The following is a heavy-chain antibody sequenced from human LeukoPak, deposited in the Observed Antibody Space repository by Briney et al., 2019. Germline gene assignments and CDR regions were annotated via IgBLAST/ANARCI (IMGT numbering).Heavy chain of an antibody. CDR3: ASNTVTTRGSYYYGMDV. V-gene: IGHV3-30*04. D-gene: IGHD4-17*01. Sequence: GRSLRLSCAASGFTFSSYAMHWVRQAPGKGLEGVAVISYDGSNKYYADSVKGRFTISRDNSKNTLYLQMNSLRAEDTAVYYCASNTVTTRGSYYYGMDVWGKGTTVTVSS. J-gene: IGHJ6*04. CDR1: GFTFSSYA. CDR2: ISYDGSNK.